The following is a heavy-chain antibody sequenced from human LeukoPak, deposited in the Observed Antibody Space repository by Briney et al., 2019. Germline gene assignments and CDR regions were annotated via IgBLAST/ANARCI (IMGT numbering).Heavy chain of an antibody. D-gene: IGHD2-2*01. CDR3: AKQGDIVVVPAAMRRGYFDY. Sequence: GGSLRLSCAASGFTFSSYAMSWVRQAPGKGLEWVSAISGSGGSTYYADSVKGRFTISRDNSKNTLYLQMNSLRAEDTAVYYCAKQGDIVVVPAAMRRGYFDYWDQGTLVAVSS. CDR1: GFTFSSYA. V-gene: IGHV3-23*01. J-gene: IGHJ4*02. CDR2: ISGSGGST.